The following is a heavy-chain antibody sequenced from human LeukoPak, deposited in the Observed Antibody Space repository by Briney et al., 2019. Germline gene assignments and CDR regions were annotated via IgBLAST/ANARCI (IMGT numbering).Heavy chain of an antibody. D-gene: IGHD1-26*01. Sequence: GGSLSLSHAPSGFTLSSYAVFWPRQARGKGLEWVVVISYDGSIKYYADSVKPQFTISRDNSKNTLYLQMNSLRAEDTAVYYCAKGKYIVGPTTAWGSYRDVWGKGTTVSISS. CDR2: ISYDGSIK. V-gene: IGHV3-30*04. CDR1: GFTLSSYA. CDR3: AKGKYIVGPTTAWGSYRDV. J-gene: IGHJ6*03.